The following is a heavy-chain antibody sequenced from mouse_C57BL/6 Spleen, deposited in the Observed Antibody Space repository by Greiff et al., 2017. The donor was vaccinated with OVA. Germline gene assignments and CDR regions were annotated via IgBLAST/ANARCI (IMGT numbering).Heavy chain of an antibody. CDR2: INYDGSST. CDR3: AREGGYWYFDV. V-gene: IGHV5-16*01. Sequence: EVKLVESEGGLVQPGSSMKLSCTASGFTFSDYYMAWVCQVPEKGLEWVANINYDGSSTYYLDSLKSRFIISRDNAKNILYLQMSSLKSEDTATYYCAREGGYWYFDVWGTGTTVTVSS. J-gene: IGHJ1*03. CDR1: GFTFSDYY. D-gene: IGHD1-1*02.